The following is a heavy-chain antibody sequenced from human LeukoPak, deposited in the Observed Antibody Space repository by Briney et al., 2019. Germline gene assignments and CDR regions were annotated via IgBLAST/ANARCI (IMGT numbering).Heavy chain of an antibody. Sequence: GGSLRLSCAASGLRFSDYYVSWVRQAPGKGLEWVSSISSSSSYIYYADSVKGRFTISRDNARNSLYLQMNSLTVEDTAVYYCARDMGWQQFDQWGQGTLVTVSS. J-gene: IGHJ4*02. CDR2: ISSSSSYI. CDR3: ARDMGWQQFDQ. D-gene: IGHD5-24*01. V-gene: IGHV3-21*01. CDR1: GLRFSDYY.